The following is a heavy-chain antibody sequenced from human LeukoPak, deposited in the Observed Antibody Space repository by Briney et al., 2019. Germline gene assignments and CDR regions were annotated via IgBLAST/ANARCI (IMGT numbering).Heavy chain of an antibody. Sequence: NPGGSLRLSCAASGFTFSSYGMSWVRQAPGKGLEWVSAISGSGGSTYYADSVKGRFTISRDNSKNTLYLQMNSLRAEDTAVYYCAKDRTRSSGYIDYWGQGTLVTVSS. CDR1: GFTFSSYG. V-gene: IGHV3-23*01. D-gene: IGHD3-22*01. J-gene: IGHJ4*02. CDR2: ISGSGGST. CDR3: AKDRTRSSGYIDY.